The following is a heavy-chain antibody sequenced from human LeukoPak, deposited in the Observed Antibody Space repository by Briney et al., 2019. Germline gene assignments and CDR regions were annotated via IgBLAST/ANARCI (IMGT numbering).Heavy chain of an antibody. CDR2: INSDGSST. CDR3: ARVKSAHFDY. J-gene: IGHJ4*02. CDR1: GFTFSSYW. V-gene: IGHV3-74*01. Sequence: PGGSLRLSCAASGFTFSSYWMHWVRQAPGKGLGWVSRINSDGSSTSYADSVKGRFTISRDNAKHTLYLQMNSLRAEDTAVYYCARVKSAHFDYWGEGTLVTV. D-gene: IGHD3-3*01.